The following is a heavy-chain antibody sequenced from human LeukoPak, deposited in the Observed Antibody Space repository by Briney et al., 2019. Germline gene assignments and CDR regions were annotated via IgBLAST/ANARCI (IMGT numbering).Heavy chain of an antibody. D-gene: IGHD3-22*01. Sequence: ASVKVSCTASGYTFTSYGISWVRQAPGQGLEWMGWISAYNGNTNYAQKLQGRVTMTTDTSTSTAYMELRSLRSDDTAVYYCARVMHDSYYYDSSGYYYLDYWGQGTLVTVSS. V-gene: IGHV1-18*01. CDR2: ISAYNGNT. CDR3: ARVMHDSYYYDSSGYYYLDY. CDR1: GYTFTSYG. J-gene: IGHJ4*02.